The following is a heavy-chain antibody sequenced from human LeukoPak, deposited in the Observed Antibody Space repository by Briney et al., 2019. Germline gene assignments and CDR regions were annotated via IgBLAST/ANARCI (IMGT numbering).Heavy chain of an antibody. Sequence: PSETLSLTCTVSGGSISSYYWSWIRQPPGKGLEWIGYIYYSGSTNYNPSLKSRVTISVDTSKNQFSLKLSSVTAADTAVYYCARGGSSWHGYFQHWGQGTLVTVSS. V-gene: IGHV4-59*01. CDR2: IYYSGST. CDR3: ARGGSSWHGYFQH. CDR1: GGSISSYY. J-gene: IGHJ1*01. D-gene: IGHD6-13*01.